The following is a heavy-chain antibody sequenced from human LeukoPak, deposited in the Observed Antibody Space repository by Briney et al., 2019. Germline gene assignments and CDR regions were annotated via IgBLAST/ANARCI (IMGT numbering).Heavy chain of an antibody. J-gene: IGHJ4*02. D-gene: IGHD6-19*01. CDR3: AKGSGYSSGWYTFDY. Sequence: PGGSLRLSCATSGFTFSSYVMSWVRQAPGKGLEWVSAMSGSGGNTYYADSVKGRFTISRDNFKNTLYLQMNSLRAKDTAVYYCAKGSGYSSGWYTFDYWGQGTLVTVSS. CDR1: GFTFSSYV. CDR2: MSGSGGNT. V-gene: IGHV3-23*01.